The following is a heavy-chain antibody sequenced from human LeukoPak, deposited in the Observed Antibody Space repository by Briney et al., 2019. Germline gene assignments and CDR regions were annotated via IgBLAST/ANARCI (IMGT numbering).Heavy chain of an antibody. CDR3: ARGNGRVTGDAFDI. Sequence: SETLSLTCAVYGGSFSGYYWSWIRQPPGKGLEWIGEINHSGSTNYNPSLKSRVTISVDTSKNQFSLKLSSVTAADTAVYYCARGNGRVTGDAFDIWGQGTMVTVPS. CDR1: GGSFSGYY. CDR2: INHSGST. D-gene: IGHD1-14*01. J-gene: IGHJ3*02. V-gene: IGHV4-34*01.